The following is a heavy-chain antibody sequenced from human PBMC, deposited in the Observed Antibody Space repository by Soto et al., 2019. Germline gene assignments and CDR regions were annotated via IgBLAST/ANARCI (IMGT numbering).Heavy chain of an antibody. J-gene: IGHJ3*02. Sequence: SAFIFSSYPMHWVRQAPGKGLEWVAKVSFDGSKIYYADSVKGRFTISRDNSKNTLYLQMNSLRAEDTAIYYCARGYADTFDIWGQGTMVTVS. CDR3: ARGYADTFDI. D-gene: IGHD3-16*01. V-gene: IGHV3-30*04. CDR1: AFIFSSYP. CDR2: VSFDGSKI.